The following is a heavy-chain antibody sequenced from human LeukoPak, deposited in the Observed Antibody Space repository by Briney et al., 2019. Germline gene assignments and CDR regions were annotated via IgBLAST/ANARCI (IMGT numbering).Heavy chain of an antibody. J-gene: IGHJ3*02. V-gene: IGHV3-74*01. CDR3: AKSGGRRELRPDVAFDI. Sequence: GGSLRLSCAASGFTFSSYWMHWVRQAPGKGLVWVSRINSDGSSTSYADSVKGRFTISRDNAKNTLYLQMNSLRAEDTAVYYCAKSGGRRELRPDVAFDIWGQGTMVTVSS. CDR2: INSDGSST. D-gene: IGHD1-26*01. CDR1: GFTFSSYW.